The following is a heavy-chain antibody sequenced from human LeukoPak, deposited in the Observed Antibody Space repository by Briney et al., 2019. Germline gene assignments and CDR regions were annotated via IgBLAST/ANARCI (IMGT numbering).Heavy chain of an antibody. CDR2: ISGYNGNT. J-gene: IGHJ3*02. CDR1: GYTFTSYG. CDR3: ASLLGAYCGGDCYAQSGAFDI. Sequence: ASVKVSCKASGYTFTSYGINWVRQAPGQGLEWMGWISGYNGNTIYAENLQGRVTMTTDTSTSTAYMELRSLRSDDTAVYYCASLLGAYCGGDCYAQSGAFDIWGQGTMVTVSS. D-gene: IGHD2-21*02. V-gene: IGHV1-18*01.